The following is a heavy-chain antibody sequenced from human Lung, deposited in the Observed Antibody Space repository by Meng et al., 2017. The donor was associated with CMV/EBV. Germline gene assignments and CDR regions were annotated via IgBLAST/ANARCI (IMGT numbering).Heavy chain of an antibody. J-gene: IGHJ4*02. CDR3: SQTRTGGIVAEGGLNYFDD. V-gene: IGHV3-30*02. CDR2: VRHDNTYP. CDR1: GFSFSTYA. Sequence: SCAASGFSFSTYALHWVRQAPGKGLEWVAFVRHDNTYPYYGDSVKGRFTIFRDNSKKTLYLQMNSLRAEDTAVYYCSQTRTGGIVAEGGLNYFDDXGQGXLVTVSS. D-gene: IGHD6-13*01.